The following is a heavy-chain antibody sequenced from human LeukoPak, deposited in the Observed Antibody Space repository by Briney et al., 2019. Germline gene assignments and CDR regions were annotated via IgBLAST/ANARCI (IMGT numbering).Heavy chain of an antibody. D-gene: IGHD4-17*01. CDR2: IYYSGST. V-gene: IGHV4-59*01. CDR1: GGSISSYY. Sequence: PSETLSLTCTVSGGSISSYYWSWIRQPPGKGLEWIGYIYYSGSTNYNPSLKSRVTISVDTSKNQFSLKLSSVTAADTAVYYCARCSARWGTVTDFDYWGQGTLVTVSS. CDR3: ARCSARWGTVTDFDY. J-gene: IGHJ4*02.